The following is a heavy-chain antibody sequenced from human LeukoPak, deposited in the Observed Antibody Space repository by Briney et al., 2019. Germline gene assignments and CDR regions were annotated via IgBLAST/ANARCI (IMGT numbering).Heavy chain of an antibody. Sequence: PSETLSLTCTVSGGSISSYYWSWIRQPPGKGLEWIGYIYYSGSTNYNPSLKSRVTISVDTSKNQFSLKLSSVTAADTAVYYCARERLWLNYFDYWGQGTLVTVSS. D-gene: IGHD5-18*01. V-gene: IGHV4-59*12. J-gene: IGHJ4*02. CDR2: IYYSGST. CDR3: ARERLWLNYFDY. CDR1: GGSISSYY.